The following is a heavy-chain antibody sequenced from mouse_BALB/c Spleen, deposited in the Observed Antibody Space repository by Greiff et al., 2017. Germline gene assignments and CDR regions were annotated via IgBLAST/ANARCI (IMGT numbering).Heavy chain of an antibody. CDR1: GYSFTSYY. Sequence: VQLKQSGPELMKPGASVKISCKASGYSFTSYYMHWVKQSHGKSLEWIGYIDPFNGGTSYNQKFKGKATLTVDKSSSTAYMHLSSLTSEDSAVYYCARGGNYEDYYAMDYWGQGTTLTVSS. J-gene: IGHJ2*01. V-gene: IGHV1S135*01. CDR2: IDPFNGGT. CDR3: ARGGNYEDYYAMDY. D-gene: IGHD1-1*02.